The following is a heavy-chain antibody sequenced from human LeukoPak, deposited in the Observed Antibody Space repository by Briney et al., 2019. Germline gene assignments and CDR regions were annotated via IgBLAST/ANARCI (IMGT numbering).Heavy chain of an antibody. J-gene: IGHJ6*03. CDR2: MNPNSGNT. D-gene: IGHD2-15*01. V-gene: IGHV1-8*03. Sequence: ASVKVSCKASGYTFTSYDINWVRQATGQGLEWMGWMNPNSGNTGYAQKFQGRVTITRNTSISTAYMELSSLRSEDTAVYYCARGKYCSGCSCSVLFDYYYYYYMDVWGKGTTVTASS. CDR3: ARGKYCSGCSCSVLFDYYYYYYMDV. CDR1: GYTFTSYD.